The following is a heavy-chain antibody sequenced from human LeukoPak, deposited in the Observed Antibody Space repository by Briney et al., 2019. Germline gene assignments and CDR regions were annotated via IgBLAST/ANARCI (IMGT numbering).Heavy chain of an antibody. CDR1: GGSISSGGYY. CDR3: AREKIGYCSGGSCQGIFDY. CDR2: IYYSGST. D-gene: IGHD2-15*01. J-gene: IGHJ4*02. Sequence: PSQTLSLTCTASGGSISSGGYYWSWIRQHPGKGLEWIGYIYYSGSTYYNPSLKSRVTISVDTSKNQLSLKLSSVTAADTAVYYCAREKIGYCSGGSCQGIFDYWGQGTLVTVSS. V-gene: IGHV4-31*03.